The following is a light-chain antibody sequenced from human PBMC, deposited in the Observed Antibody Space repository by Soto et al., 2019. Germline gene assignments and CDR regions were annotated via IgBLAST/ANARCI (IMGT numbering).Light chain of an antibody. V-gene: IGLV2-14*01. CDR2: EVT. CDR3: SSYTSSTTLDVV. J-gene: IGLJ2*01. CDR1: SSDVGGHNY. Sequence: QSALTQPASVSGSPGQSITISCTGTSSDVGGHNYVSWYQQHPGTAPKLMIYEVTNRPSGVSNRFSGSKSGNTASLPISGLQAEDEDDYYCSSYTSSTTLDVVFGGGTKLTVL.